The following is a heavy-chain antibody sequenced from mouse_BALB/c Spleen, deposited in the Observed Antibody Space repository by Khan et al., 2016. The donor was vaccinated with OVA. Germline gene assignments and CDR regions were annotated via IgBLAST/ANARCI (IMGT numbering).Heavy chain of an antibody. CDR1: GYSITSGYG. J-gene: IGHJ2*01. Sequence: EVQLQESGPGLVKPSQSLSLTCTVTGYSITSGYGWNWIRQFPGNKLEWMGYISYSGSTNYNPSLTSRISITRETSKNQFFLQLNSVTTEDTATYYCARTARIKYWGQGTTLTVSS. D-gene: IGHD1-2*01. CDR3: ARTARIKY. CDR2: ISYSGST. V-gene: IGHV3-2*02.